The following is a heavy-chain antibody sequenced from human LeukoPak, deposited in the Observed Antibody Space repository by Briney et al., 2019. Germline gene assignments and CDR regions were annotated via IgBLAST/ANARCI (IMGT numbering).Heavy chain of an antibody. V-gene: IGHV3-9*01. CDR1: GFTFDDYA. Sequence: GGSLRLSCAASGFTFDDYAMHWVRQAPGKGLEWVSGISWNSGSIGYADSVKGRFTISRDSSRNTLYLQMDSLRYEDTALYYCARDPLRGWGDYFDFWGQGTLVTVSS. D-gene: IGHD3-10*01. J-gene: IGHJ4*02. CDR2: ISWNSGSI. CDR3: ARDPLRGWGDYFDF.